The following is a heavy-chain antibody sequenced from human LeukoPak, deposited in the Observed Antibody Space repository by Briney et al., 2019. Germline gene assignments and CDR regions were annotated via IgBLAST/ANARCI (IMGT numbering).Heavy chain of an antibody. Sequence: SETLSLTCTVSGGSISSYYWSWIRQPPGKGLEWIGYIYYSGSTNYNPSLKSRVTISVDTSKNQFSLKLSSVTAADTAVYYCARDTRSSTRPYYMDVWGKGTTVTVSS. CDR3: ARDTRSSTRPYYMDV. CDR2: IYYSGST. V-gene: IGHV4-59*01. CDR1: GGSISSYY. D-gene: IGHD2-2*01. J-gene: IGHJ6*03.